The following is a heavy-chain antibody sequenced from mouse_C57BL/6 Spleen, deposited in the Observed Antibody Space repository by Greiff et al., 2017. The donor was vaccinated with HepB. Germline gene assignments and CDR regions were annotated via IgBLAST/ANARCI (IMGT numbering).Heavy chain of an antibody. CDR1: GYTFTDYN. Sequence: VQLQQSGPELVKPGASVKIPCKASGYTFTDYNMDWVKQSHGKSLEWIGDINPNNGGTIYNQKFKGKATLTVDKSSSTAYMELRSLTSEDTAVYYCARIGNYGSSYGYFDVWGTGTTVTVSS. CDR2: INPNNGGT. D-gene: IGHD1-1*01. J-gene: IGHJ1*03. CDR3: ARIGNYGSSYGYFDV. V-gene: IGHV1-18*01.